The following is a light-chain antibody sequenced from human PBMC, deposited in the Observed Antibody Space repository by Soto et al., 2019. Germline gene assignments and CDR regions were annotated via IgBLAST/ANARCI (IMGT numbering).Light chain of an antibody. Sequence: QTVVTQEPSFSVSPGGTVTLTCGLTSGSVSTTYYPSLYQQTPGQAPRTLIYSTDIRSSGVPDRLSGSILGNKAALTITGAQADDESDYHCMLYMGGGLVVFGGGTQLTVL. V-gene: IGLV8-61*01. CDR2: STD. CDR3: MLYMGGGLVV. CDR1: SGSVSTTYY. J-gene: IGLJ2*01.